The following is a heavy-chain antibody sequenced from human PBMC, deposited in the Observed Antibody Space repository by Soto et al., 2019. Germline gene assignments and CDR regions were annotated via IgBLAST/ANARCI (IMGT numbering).Heavy chain of an antibody. CDR3: ARASSGGYYYYYYGMDV. J-gene: IGHJ6*02. CDR2: IYHSGST. Sequence: ETLSLTCAVSVGSISSSNWWSCVGQPPGKGLEWIGEIYHSGSTNYNPSLKSRVTISVDKSKNQFSLKLSSVTAADTAVYYCARASSGGYYYYYYGMDVWGQGTTVTVSS. CDR1: VGSISSSNW. V-gene: IGHV4-4*02. D-gene: IGHD6-19*01.